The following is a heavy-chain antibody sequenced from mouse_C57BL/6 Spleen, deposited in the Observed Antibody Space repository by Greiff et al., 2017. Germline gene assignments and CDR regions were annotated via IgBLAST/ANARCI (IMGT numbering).Heavy chain of an antibody. J-gene: IGHJ4*01. V-gene: IGHV5-17*01. D-gene: IGHD2-2*01. Sequence: EVQGVESGGGLVKPGGSLKLSCAASGFTFSDYGMHWVRQAPEKGLEWVAYISSGSSTIYYADTVKGRFTISRDNAKNTLFLQMTSLRSEDTAMYYCARNDGYDVEDYAMDYWGQGTSVTVSS. CDR2: ISSGSSTI. CDR1: GFTFSDYG. CDR3: ARNDGYDVEDYAMDY.